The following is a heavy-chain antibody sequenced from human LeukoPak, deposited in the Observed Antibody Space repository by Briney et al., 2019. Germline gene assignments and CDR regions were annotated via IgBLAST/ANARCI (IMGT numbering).Heavy chain of an antibody. V-gene: IGHV1-2*06. Sequence: ASVKVSCKASGYTFTGYYMHWVRQAPGQGLEWMGRINPNSGGTNYAQKFQGRVTMTRDTSISTAYMELSRLRSDDTAVYYCARDSSSSSDYYMDVWGKGTTVTVSS. CDR1: GYTFTGYY. D-gene: IGHD6-6*01. CDR3: ARDSSSSSDYYMDV. J-gene: IGHJ6*03. CDR2: INPNSGGT.